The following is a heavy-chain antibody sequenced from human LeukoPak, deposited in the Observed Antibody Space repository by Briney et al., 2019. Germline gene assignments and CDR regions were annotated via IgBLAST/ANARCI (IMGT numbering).Heavy chain of an antibody. CDR2: INSDGSST. J-gene: IGHJ4*02. D-gene: IGHD6-25*01. V-gene: IGHV3-74*01. Sequence: PGRSLRLSCAASGFTFSSYWMHWVRQAPGKGLVWVSRINSDGSSTNYADSVKGRFTISRDNAKNTLYLQMNSLRAEDTAVYYCARGAADGYYFDYWGQGTLVTVSS. CDR3: ARGAADGYYFDY. CDR1: GFTFSSYW.